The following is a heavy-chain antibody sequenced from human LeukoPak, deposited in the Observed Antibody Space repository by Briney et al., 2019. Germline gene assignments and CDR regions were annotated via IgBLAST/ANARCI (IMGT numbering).Heavy chain of an antibody. Sequence: SVKVSCETSGGTFINYAFCWVRQAPGQGLEWMGGIIPVFNAANYAQRFQGRVTITADKSTNTVYMELSTLRFEDTAIYYCARKKGGDIYNWNEPDSWFDPWGQGTLVTVSS. J-gene: IGHJ5*02. D-gene: IGHD1-20*01. CDR1: GGTFINYA. CDR3: ARKKGGDIYNWNEPDSWFDP. CDR2: IIPVFNAA. V-gene: IGHV1-69*06.